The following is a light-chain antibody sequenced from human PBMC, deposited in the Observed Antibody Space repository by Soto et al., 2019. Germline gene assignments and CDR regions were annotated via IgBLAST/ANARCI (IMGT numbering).Light chain of an antibody. CDR2: KAS. CDR1: QSISSW. Sequence: DLQMTQSPSTLSASVGDRVTITCRASQSISSWLAWYQQKPGKAPKLLIYKASSLESGVPSRFSGSGSGTEFTLTISSLQPDDFATYYCQQYYSYPSFGGGTKVEIK. V-gene: IGKV1-5*03. J-gene: IGKJ4*01. CDR3: QQYYSYPS.